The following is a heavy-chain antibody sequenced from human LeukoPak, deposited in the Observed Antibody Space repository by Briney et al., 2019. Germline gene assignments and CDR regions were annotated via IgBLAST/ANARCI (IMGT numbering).Heavy chain of an antibody. CDR3: ARGGGITGTTIGAFDI. D-gene: IGHD1-7*01. CDR2: IKQDGSEK. V-gene: IGHV3-7*01. J-gene: IGHJ3*02. Sequence: GGSLRLSCAASGFTFSSYWMSWVRQAPGKELEWVANIKQDGSEKYYVDSVKGRFTISRDNAKNSLYLQMNSLRAEDTAVYYCARGGGITGTTIGAFDIWGQGTMVTVSS. CDR1: GFTFSSYW.